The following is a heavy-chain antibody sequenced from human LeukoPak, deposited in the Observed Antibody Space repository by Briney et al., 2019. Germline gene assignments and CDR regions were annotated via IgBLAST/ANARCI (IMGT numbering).Heavy chain of an antibody. V-gene: IGHV3-7*03. J-gene: IGHJ4*02. D-gene: IGHD6-19*01. CDR2: IKEDGSKK. Sequence: GGSLRLSCAASGFTFSNYWMCWVRQAPGKGLEWVANIKEDGSKKYYVDAVKGRFTISRDNAKKSLFLQMNSLRAEDTAVYYCARDQYYSSSDWGQGTLVTVSS. CDR1: GFTFSNYW. CDR3: ARDQYYSSSD.